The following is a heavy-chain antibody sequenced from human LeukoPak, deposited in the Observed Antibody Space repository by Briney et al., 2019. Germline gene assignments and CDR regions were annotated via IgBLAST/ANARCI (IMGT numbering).Heavy chain of an antibody. J-gene: IGHJ3*02. V-gene: IGHV4-61*01. CDR2: IYYSGST. CDR1: GGSISSGSYY. Sequence: SETLSLTCTVSGGSISSGSYYWSWIRQPPGKGLEWIGYIYYSGSTNYNPSLKSRVTISVDTSKNQFSLKLSSVTAADTAVYYCAWRIAPLIWGQGTMVTVSS. D-gene: IGHD6-6*01. CDR3: AWRIAPLI.